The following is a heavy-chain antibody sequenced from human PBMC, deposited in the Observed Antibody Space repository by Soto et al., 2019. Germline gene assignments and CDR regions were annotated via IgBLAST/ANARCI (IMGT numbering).Heavy chain of an antibody. Sequence: GGSLRLSCAASGFTFSDYYMSWIRQAPGKGLEWVSYISSSGSTIYYADSVKGRFTISRDNAKNSLYLQMNSLRAEDTAVYYCASGGDIVEVPDAKGFDPWGQGTQVTVSS. CDR2: ISSSGSTI. D-gene: IGHD2-2*01. CDR3: ASGGDIVEVPDAKGFDP. V-gene: IGHV3-11*01. CDR1: GFTFSDYY. J-gene: IGHJ5*02.